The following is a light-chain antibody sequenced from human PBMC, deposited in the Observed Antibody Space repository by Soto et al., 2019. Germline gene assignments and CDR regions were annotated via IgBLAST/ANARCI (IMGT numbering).Light chain of an antibody. J-gene: IGLJ1*01. Sequence: QSVLTQPASVSGSPGQSITISCTGTSSDVGGYNYVSWYQQHPGKAPKLMIYDVSTRPSGVSNRFSGSKSGNTASLTISGLQAEDEADYYCGSYTSSRTQVFGTGTKLTVL. CDR1: SSDVGGYNY. V-gene: IGLV2-14*01. CDR2: DVS. CDR3: GSYTSSRTQV.